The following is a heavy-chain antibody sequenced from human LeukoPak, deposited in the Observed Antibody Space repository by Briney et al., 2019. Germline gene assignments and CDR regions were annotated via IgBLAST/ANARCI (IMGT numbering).Heavy chain of an antibody. D-gene: IGHD6-19*01. CDR1: GGSFSGYY. V-gene: IGHV4-34*01. Sequence: SETLSLTCAVYGGSFSGYYWSWIRQPPGKGLEWIGEINHSGSTNYNPSLKSRVTISVDTSKNQFSLKLSSVTAADTAVYYCARGTEQWLANYFDYWGQGTLVTVSS. CDR3: ARGTEQWLANYFDY. CDR2: INHSGST. J-gene: IGHJ4*02.